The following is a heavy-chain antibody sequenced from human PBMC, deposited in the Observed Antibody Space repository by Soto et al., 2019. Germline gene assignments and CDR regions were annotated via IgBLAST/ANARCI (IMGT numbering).Heavy chain of an antibody. CDR2: INHSGST. V-gene: IGHV4-34*01. Sequence: LSLTCAVYGGSFSGYYWSWIRQPPGKGLEWIGEINHSGSTNYNPSLKSRVTISVDTSKNQFSLKLSSVTAADTAVYYCARDKRENYYDSSGYWWFDTWGQGTLVTVSS. CDR3: ARDKRENYYDSSGYWWFDT. D-gene: IGHD3-22*01. CDR1: GGSFSGYY. J-gene: IGHJ5*02.